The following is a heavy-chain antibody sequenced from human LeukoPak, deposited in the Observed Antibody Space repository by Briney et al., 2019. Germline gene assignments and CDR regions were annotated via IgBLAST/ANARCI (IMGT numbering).Heavy chain of an antibody. CDR1: GGSISSSSYY. Sequence: SETLSLTCTVSGGSISSSSYYWGRIRQPPGRGLERIGSIYYSGSTYYNPSLKSRVTISVDTSKNQFSLKLSSVTAADTAVYYCARERASSWYESFGVDYWGQGTLVTVSS. CDR3: ARERASSWYESFGVDY. J-gene: IGHJ4*02. CDR2: IYYSGST. V-gene: IGHV4-39*02. D-gene: IGHD6-13*01.